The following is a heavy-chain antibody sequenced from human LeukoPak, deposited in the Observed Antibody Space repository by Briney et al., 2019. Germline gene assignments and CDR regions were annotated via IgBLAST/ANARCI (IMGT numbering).Heavy chain of an antibody. D-gene: IGHD6-13*01. CDR2: IYYSGST. Sequence: SETLSLTCTVSGGSISSYYWSWIRQPPGKGLEWIGYIYYSGSTNYNPSLKSRVTISVDTSKNQFSLKLSSVTAADTAVYYCARVAGQQLVRPFDIWGQGTMVTVSS. CDR1: GGSISSYY. V-gene: IGHV4-59*01. CDR3: ARVAGQQLVRPFDI. J-gene: IGHJ3*02.